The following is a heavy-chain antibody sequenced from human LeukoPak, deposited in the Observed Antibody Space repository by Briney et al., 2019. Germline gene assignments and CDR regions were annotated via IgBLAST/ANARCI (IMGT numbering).Heavy chain of an antibody. CDR3: ASDSSGYRPTTYYMDV. CDR1: GFTFSSYG. CDR2: IRYDGSNK. V-gene: IGHV3-30*02. Sequence: GGSLRLSCAASGFTFSSYGMHWVRQAPGKGLEWVAFIRYDGSNKYYADSVKGRFTISRDNSKNTLYLQMNSLRAEDTAVYYCASDSSGYRPTTYYMDVWGKGTTVTVSS. J-gene: IGHJ6*03. D-gene: IGHD3-22*01.